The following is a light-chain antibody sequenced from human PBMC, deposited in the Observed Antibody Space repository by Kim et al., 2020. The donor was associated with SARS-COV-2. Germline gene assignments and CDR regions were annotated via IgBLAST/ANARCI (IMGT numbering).Light chain of an antibody. CDR2: DAA. V-gene: IGKV3-11*01. CDR1: QNISTL. J-gene: IGKJ4*01. CDR3: QRRSNWPLT. Sequence: SPGERATLTRRASQNISTLLAWYQQMHGQAPRLLIYDAAHSATGTPARFSGSGSGTDFTLTISSLGPEDFATYYCQRRSNWPLTFGGGTKVDIK.